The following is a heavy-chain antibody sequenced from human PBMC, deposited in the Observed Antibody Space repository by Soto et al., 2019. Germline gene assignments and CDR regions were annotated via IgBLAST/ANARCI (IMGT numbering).Heavy chain of an antibody. CDR3: ARHRASNWNTGPYYYYGMDV. Sequence: PGESLKISCKGSGYSFTSYWIGWVRQMPGKGLEWMGIIYPGDSDTRYSPSFQGQVTISADKSISTAYLQWSSLKASDTAMYYCARHRASNWNTGPYYYYGMDVWGQGTTVTVSS. J-gene: IGHJ6*02. CDR2: IYPGDSDT. CDR1: GYSFTSYW. D-gene: IGHD1-1*01. V-gene: IGHV5-51*01.